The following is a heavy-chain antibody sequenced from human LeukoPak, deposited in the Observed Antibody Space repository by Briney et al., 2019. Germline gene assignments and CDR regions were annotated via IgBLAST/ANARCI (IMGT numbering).Heavy chain of an antibody. D-gene: IGHD2-2*02. CDR3: ARVGCSSTSCYRHYFDY. J-gene: IGHJ4*02. CDR1: GGSFSGYY. CDR2: INHSGST. V-gene: IGHV4-34*01. Sequence: SETLSLTCAVYGGSFSGYYWSWIRQPPGKGLEWIGEINHSGSTNYNPSLKSRVTISVDTSKNQFSLKLSSVTAADTAVYYCARVGCSSTSCYRHYFDYWGQGTLVTVSS.